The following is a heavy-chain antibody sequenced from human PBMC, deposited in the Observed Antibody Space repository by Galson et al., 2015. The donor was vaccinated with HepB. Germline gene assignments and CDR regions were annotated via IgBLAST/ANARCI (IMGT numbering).Heavy chain of an antibody. J-gene: IGHJ4*02. Sequence: SLRLSCAASGFTFSNACMNWVRQAPGKGLEWVARIKSRTDGGTRDYAAHVKGRFTISRADAKNTLYVQMNSLKSEDTDVYYCSTDYHYYDSSFYLPQYDYWGQGTLVTVSS. CDR3: STDYHYYDSSFYLPQYDY. CDR1: GFTFSNAC. CDR2: IKSRTDGGTR. D-gene: IGHD3-22*01. V-gene: IGHV3-15*07.